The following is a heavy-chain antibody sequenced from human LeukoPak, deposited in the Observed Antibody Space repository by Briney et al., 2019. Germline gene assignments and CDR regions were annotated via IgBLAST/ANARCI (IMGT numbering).Heavy chain of an antibody. CDR2: IIPIFGTA. CDR1: GGTFSSYA. Sequence: ASVKVSCKASGGTFSSYAISWVRQAPGQGLEWMGGIIPIFGTANYAQKFQGRVTITADESTSTAYMELSSLRSEDTAVYYCARAQLAARDAFDIWGQGTMVTVSS. D-gene: IGHD6-6*01. J-gene: IGHJ3*02. V-gene: IGHV1-69*13. CDR3: ARAQLAARDAFDI.